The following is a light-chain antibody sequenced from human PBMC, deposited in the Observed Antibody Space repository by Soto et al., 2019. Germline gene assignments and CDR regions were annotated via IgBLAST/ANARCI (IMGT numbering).Light chain of an antibody. CDR2: QDS. CDR3: QAWDSSSGPYVV. J-gene: IGLJ2*01. V-gene: IGLV3-1*01. Sequence: SYELTQPPSVSVSPGQTASITCSGDKLGDKYACWYQQKPGQSPVLVIYQDSKRPSGIPERFSGSNSGNTATLTIRGTQAMDEADYYCQAWDSSSGPYVVFGGGTQLTVL. CDR1: KLGDKY.